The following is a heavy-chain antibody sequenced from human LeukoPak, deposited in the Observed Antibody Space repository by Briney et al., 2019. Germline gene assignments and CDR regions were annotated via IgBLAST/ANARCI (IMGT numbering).Heavy chain of an antibody. J-gene: IGHJ3*02. CDR2: IIPILGIA. D-gene: IGHD2-21*02. Sequence: SVKVSCKASGGTFSSYAISWVRQAPGQGLEWMGRIIPILGIANYAQKFQGRVTITADKSTSTAYMELSSLRSEDTAVYYCARQGRIVVVTTTHDAFDIWGQGTMVTVSS. CDR3: ARQGRIVVVTTTHDAFDI. CDR1: GGTFSSYA. V-gene: IGHV1-69*04.